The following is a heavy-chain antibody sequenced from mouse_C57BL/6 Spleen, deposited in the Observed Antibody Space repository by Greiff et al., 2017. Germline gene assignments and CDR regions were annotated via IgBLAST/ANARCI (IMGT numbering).Heavy chain of an antibody. CDR3: AREAYGSHFDY. D-gene: IGHD1-2*01. J-gene: IGHJ2*01. V-gene: IGHV5-16*01. CDR2: INYDGSST. CDR1: GFTFSDYY. Sequence: EVKLVESEGGLVQPGSSMKLSCTASGFTFSDYYMAWVRQVPEKGLEWVANINYDGSSTYYLDSLKSRFIISRDNAKNILYLQMSSLKSEDTATYYCAREAYGSHFDYWGQGTTLTVSS.